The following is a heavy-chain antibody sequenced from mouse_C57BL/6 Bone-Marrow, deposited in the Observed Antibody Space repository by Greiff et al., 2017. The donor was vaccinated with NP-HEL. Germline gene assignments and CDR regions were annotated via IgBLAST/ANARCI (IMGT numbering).Heavy chain of an antibody. J-gene: IGHJ4*01. CDR1: GYAFTNYL. V-gene: IGHV1-54*01. CDR2: INPGSGGT. D-gene: IGHD3-2*02. CDR3: ARRQLRPHAMDY. Sequence: QVQLQQSGAELVRPGTSVKVSCKASGYAFTNYLIEWVKQRPGQGLEWIGVINPGSGGTNYNEKFKGKATLTADKSSSTAYMQLSSLTSEDSAVYFGARRQLRPHAMDYWGQGTSVTVSS.